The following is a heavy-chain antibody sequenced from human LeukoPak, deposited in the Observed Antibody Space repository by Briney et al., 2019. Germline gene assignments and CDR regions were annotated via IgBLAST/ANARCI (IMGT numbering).Heavy chain of an antibody. Sequence: SETXSLTCTVSGGSISSSSYYWGWLRQPPGKGLEWVGSIYYSGSTYYNPSLKSRVTISVDTSKNQFSLKLSSVTAADTAVYYCARHSLSLRGVDRYYFDYWGQGTLVTVSS. J-gene: IGHJ4*02. CDR3: ARHSLSLRGVDRYYFDY. V-gene: IGHV4-39*01. CDR2: IYYSGST. CDR1: GGSISSSSYY. D-gene: IGHD3-10*01.